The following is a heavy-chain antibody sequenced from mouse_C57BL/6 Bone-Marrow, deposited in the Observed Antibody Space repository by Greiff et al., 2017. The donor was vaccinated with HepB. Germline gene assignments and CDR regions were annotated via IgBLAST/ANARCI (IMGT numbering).Heavy chain of an antibody. CDR1: GYTFTSYW. J-gene: IGHJ4*01. Sequence: QVQLKQPGAELVRPGSSVKLSCKASGYTFTSYWMHWVKQRPIQGLEWIGNIDPSDSETHYNQKFKSKATLTVDKSSSTAYMPLSSLTSEYAAVYYCARVCYYYGNFAIGYWGQGTSVTVSS. CDR2: IDPSDSET. V-gene: IGHV1-52*01. CDR3: ARVCYYYGNFAIGY. D-gene: IGHD1-1*01.